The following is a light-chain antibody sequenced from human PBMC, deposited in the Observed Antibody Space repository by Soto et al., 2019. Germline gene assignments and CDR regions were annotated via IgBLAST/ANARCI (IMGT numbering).Light chain of an antibody. J-gene: IGLJ1*01. CDR2: DIT. CDR1: TGAVTNGHY. Sequence: QAVVTPDPSLTVSPGGTRTLTCGSRTGAVTNGHYPYWFQQKPGQAPRTLIYDITNRHSWTPARFSGSLLGGKAALTLSAAQPEDEAEYYCFRSYNGPYVFGTGTKVTVL. CDR3: FRSYNGPYV. V-gene: IGLV7-46*01.